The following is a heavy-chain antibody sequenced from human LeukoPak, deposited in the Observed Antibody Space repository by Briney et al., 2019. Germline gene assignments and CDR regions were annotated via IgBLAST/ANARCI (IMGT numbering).Heavy chain of an antibody. Sequence: PSETLSLTCTVSGGSISSYYWSWIRQPAGKGLEWIGRIHHSGSTYYNPTLKSRVTISLDTSKTQISLTLTSVTAAETAVYCARDRFGMSATGSDFDYWGQGILVTVSS. D-gene: IGHD3-10*01. V-gene: IGHV4-4*07. J-gene: IGHJ4*02. CDR2: IHHSGST. CDR1: GGSISSYY. CDR3: ARDRFGMSATGSDFDY.